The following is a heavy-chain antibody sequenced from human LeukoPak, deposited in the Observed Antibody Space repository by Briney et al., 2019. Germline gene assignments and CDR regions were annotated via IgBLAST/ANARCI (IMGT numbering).Heavy chain of an antibody. CDR1: GYTFTSYY. V-gene: IGHV1-18*04. Sequence: PLASVKVSCKASGYTFTSYYMHWVRQAPGQGLEWMGWISAYNGNTNYAQKLQGRVTMTTDTSTSTAYMELRSLRSDDTAVYYCARSISSSWQNSDDYWGQGTLVTVSS. CDR2: ISAYNGNT. D-gene: IGHD6-13*01. CDR3: ARSISSSWQNSDDY. J-gene: IGHJ4*02.